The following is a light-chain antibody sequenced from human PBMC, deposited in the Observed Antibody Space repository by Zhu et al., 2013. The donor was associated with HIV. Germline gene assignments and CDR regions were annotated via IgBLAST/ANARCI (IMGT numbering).Light chain of an antibody. V-gene: IGLV1-47*01. CDR1: SSNIGSNY. CDR2: RNN. J-gene: IGLJ1*01. Sequence: QSVLTQPPSASGTPGQRVIISCSGSSSNIGSNYVYWYQQLPGTAPKLLIYRNNQRPSGVPDRFSGSKSGTSASLAISGLRSEDEADYSCAAWDDSLSGSYVFGTGTKVTVL. CDR3: AAWDDSLSGSYV.